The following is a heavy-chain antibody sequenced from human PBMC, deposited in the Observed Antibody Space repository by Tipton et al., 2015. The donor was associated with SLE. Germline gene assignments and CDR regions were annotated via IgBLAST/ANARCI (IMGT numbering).Heavy chain of an antibody. CDR1: GGSFSGYY. V-gene: IGHV4-34*01. Sequence: TLSLTCAVYGGSFSGYYWSWIRQPPGKGLEWIGEINHSGSTNYNPSLKSRVTISVDTSKNQFSLKLSSVTAADTAVYYCARDAAAGHHDAFDIWGQGTMVTVSS. CDR3: ARDAAAGHHDAFDI. CDR2: INHSGST. D-gene: IGHD6-13*01. J-gene: IGHJ3*02.